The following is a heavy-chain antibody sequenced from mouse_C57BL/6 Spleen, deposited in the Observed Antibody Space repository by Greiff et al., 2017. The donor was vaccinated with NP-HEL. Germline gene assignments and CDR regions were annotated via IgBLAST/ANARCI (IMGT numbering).Heavy chain of an antibody. CDR1: GFNIKNTY. D-gene: IGHD1-1*01. V-gene: IGHV14-3*01. Sequence: VHVKQSVAELVRPGASVKLSCTASGFNIKNTYMHWVKQRPEQGLEWIGRIDPANGNTKYAPKFQGKATITADTSSNTAYLQLSSLTSEDTAIYYCARGPYYYGSSYTLDYWGQGTTLTVSS. J-gene: IGHJ2*01. CDR3: ARGPYYYGSSYTLDY. CDR2: IDPANGNT.